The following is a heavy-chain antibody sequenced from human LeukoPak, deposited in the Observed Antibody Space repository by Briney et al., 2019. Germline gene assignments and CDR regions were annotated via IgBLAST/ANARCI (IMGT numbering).Heavy chain of an antibody. V-gene: IGHV3-23*01. CDR2: ISDGGSDT. Sequence: GGSLRLSCAASGFTFSTYAMSWVRQAPGKGLDWVSTISDGGSDTHYADSVKGRFTISRDDSKNTLYLQMNSLRAEDTAVYYCAKALYGDYGRFDYWGQGTLVSVSS. D-gene: IGHD4-17*01. CDR3: AKALYGDYGRFDY. J-gene: IGHJ4*02. CDR1: GFTFSTYA.